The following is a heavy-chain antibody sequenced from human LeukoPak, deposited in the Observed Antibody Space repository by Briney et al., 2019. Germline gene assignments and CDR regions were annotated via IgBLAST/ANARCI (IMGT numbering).Heavy chain of an antibody. J-gene: IGHJ4*02. CDR3: AKDRSCTNDICHGDFDY. Sequence: PGGSLTLSCPASGFIFSSYAMSWVRQAPGTALEWVSTISGSGASTYYADSVKGRFAISRNNSKNTLYLQMNSLRAEDTAVYYCAKDRSCTNDICHGDFDYWGQGTLVTVSS. D-gene: IGHD2-8*01. CDR2: ISGSGAST. V-gene: IGHV3-23*01. CDR1: GFIFSSYA.